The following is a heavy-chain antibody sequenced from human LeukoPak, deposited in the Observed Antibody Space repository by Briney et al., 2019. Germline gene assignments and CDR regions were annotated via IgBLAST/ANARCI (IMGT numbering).Heavy chain of an antibody. Sequence: PGRSLRLSCAASGFTFSTYGMHWVRQAPGKRLQWVAVIWYDGSNKQYADFVKGRFTISRDNSTNTLYLQMNSLRAEDTAVYYCARSRYCSSTSCYGFLDYWGQGTLVTVSS. CDR3: ARSRYCSSTSCYGFLDY. D-gene: IGHD2-2*01. J-gene: IGHJ4*02. CDR1: GFTFSTYG. CDR2: IWYDGSNK. V-gene: IGHV3-33*01.